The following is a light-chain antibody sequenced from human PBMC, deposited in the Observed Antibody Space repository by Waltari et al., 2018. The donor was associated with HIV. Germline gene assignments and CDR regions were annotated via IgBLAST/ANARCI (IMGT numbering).Light chain of an antibody. V-gene: IGLV3-21*04. CDR1: NLDTKS. Sequence: SYVLTQPPSVSVAPGKTAKIACAGDNLDTKSVHWYQQRPGQAPIQVIDDDSDRPSGIPERFSGANSGNPATLSITRVEVGDEADYYCQVWDSSSDHWVFGGGTKLTVL. J-gene: IGLJ3*02. CDR2: DDS. CDR3: QVWDSSSDHWV.